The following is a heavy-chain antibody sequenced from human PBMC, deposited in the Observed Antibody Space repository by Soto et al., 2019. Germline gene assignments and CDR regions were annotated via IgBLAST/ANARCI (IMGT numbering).Heavy chain of an antibody. CDR2: IKQDGSEK. V-gene: IGHV3-7*03. J-gene: IGHJ4*02. D-gene: IGHD4-17*01. CDR3: AKESMPEHYGDTLFDY. CDR1: GFTFSSYW. Sequence: GGSLRLSCAASGFTFSSYWMSWVRQAPGKGLEWVANIKQDGSEKYYVDSVKGRFTISRDNAKNTLHLQTNSLTVEDTAVYYCAKESMPEHYGDTLFDYWGQGTRVTVSS.